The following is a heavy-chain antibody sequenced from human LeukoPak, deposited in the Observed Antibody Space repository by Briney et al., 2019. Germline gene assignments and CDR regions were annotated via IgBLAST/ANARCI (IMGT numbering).Heavy chain of an antibody. CDR2: ISSSTSTI. J-gene: IGHJ4*02. Sequence: PGGSLRLSCAASGFTFINYGMNWVRQAPGKGLEWVSYISSSTSTIYYADSVKGRFTISRDNAKNSLYLQMNSLRAEDTAVYYCARASLPSSYDYWGQGTLFTVSS. V-gene: IGHV3-48*04. CDR3: ARASLPSSYDY. D-gene: IGHD6-6*01. CDR1: GFTFINYG.